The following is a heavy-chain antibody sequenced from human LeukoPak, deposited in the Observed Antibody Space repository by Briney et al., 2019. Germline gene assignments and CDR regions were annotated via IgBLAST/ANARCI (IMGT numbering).Heavy chain of an antibody. J-gene: IGHJ3*02. V-gene: IGHV1-69*13. CDR2: IFPVFGTP. Sequence: SVKVSCKASGGTFNNFAICWVRQAPGQGLEWMGGIFPVFGTPTYAQKFLGRVTITADESTRTAHMELSSLRSDDTAVYYCARGPHTSSWYKHAFDIWAQGTMVTVS. CDR1: GGTFNNFA. CDR3: ARGPHTSSWYKHAFDI. D-gene: IGHD6-13*01.